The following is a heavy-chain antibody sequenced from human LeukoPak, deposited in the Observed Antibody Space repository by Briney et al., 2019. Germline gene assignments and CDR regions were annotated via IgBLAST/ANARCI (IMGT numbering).Heavy chain of an antibody. Sequence: SETLSLTCTVSGGSISSYYWSWIRQPPGKGLEWIGYIYYSGSTNYNPSLKSRVTISVDTSKNQFSLKRSSVTAADTAVYYCARVPRYYDFWSGYYEAYYYYGMDVWGQGTTVTVSS. D-gene: IGHD3-3*01. J-gene: IGHJ6*02. CDR1: GGSISSYY. V-gene: IGHV4-59*01. CDR3: ARVPRYYDFWSGYYEAYYYYGMDV. CDR2: IYYSGST.